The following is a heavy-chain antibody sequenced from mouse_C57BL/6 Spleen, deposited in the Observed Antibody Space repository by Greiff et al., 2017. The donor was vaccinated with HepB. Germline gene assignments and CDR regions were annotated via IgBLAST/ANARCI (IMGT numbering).Heavy chain of an antibody. J-gene: IGHJ3*01. CDR2: IYPGDGDT. CDR1: GYAFSSYW. D-gene: IGHD2-5*01. V-gene: IGHV1-80*01. Sequence: VQLQQSGAELVKPGASVKISCKASGYAFSSYWMNWVKQRPGKGLEWIGQIYPGDGDTNYNGKFKGKATLTADKSSSTAYMQLSSLTSEYSAVYFCARGGYSNYFSWFAYWGQGTLVTVSA. CDR3: ARGGYSNYFSWFAY.